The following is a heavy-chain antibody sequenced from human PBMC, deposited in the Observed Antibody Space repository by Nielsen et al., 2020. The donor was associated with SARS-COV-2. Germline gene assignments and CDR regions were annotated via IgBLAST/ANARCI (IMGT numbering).Heavy chain of an antibody. Sequence: ASVKVSCKASGYTFTSYYMHWVRQAPGQGLEWMGIINPSGGSTSYAQKFQGRVTMTRDTSTSTVYMELSRLRSDDTAVYYCALYDYVWGSYRNDYWGQGTLVTVSS. CDR1: GYTFTSYY. D-gene: IGHD3-16*02. J-gene: IGHJ4*02. CDR2: INPSGGST. CDR3: ALYDYVWGSYRNDY. V-gene: IGHV1-46*01.